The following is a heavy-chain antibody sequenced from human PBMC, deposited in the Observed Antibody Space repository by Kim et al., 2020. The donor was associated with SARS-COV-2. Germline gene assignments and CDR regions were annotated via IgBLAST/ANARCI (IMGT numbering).Heavy chain of an antibody. Sequence: SQTLSLTCAISGDSVSSNSAAWNWIRQSPSRGLEWLGRTYYRSKWYNDYAVSVKSRITINPDTSKNQFSLQLNSVTPEDMAVYYCARVYYGSGSYYNWFDPWGQGTLVTVSS. V-gene: IGHV6-1*01. CDR2: TYYRSKWYN. CDR3: ARVYYGSGSYYNWFDP. J-gene: IGHJ5*02. D-gene: IGHD3-10*01. CDR1: GDSVSSNSAA.